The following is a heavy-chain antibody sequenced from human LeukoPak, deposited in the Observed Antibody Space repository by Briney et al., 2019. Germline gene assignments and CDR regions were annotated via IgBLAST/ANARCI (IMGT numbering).Heavy chain of an antibody. CDR2: INHSGST. Sequence: PSETLSLTCAVYGGSFSGYYWSWIRQPPGKGLEWIGEINHSGSTNYNPSLKSRVTISVDTSKNQFSLKLSSVTAADTAVYYCARAPDYGDYVKESWFDPWGQGTLVTVSS. D-gene: IGHD4-17*01. CDR3: ARAPDYGDYVKESWFDP. J-gene: IGHJ5*02. V-gene: IGHV4-34*01. CDR1: GGSFSGYY.